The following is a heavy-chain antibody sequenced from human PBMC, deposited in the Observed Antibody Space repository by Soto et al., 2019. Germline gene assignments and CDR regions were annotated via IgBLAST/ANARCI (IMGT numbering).Heavy chain of an antibody. Sequence: ASVKVSCKASGYTFTSYGISWVQQAPGQGLEWMGWISAYNGNTNYAQKLQGRVTMTTDTSTSTAYMELRSLRSDDTAVYYCASHPYYYDSSGYYSVAYRAFDIWGQGTMVTVSS. D-gene: IGHD3-22*01. V-gene: IGHV1-18*01. J-gene: IGHJ3*02. CDR3: ASHPYYYDSSGYYSVAYRAFDI. CDR2: ISAYNGNT. CDR1: GYTFTSYG.